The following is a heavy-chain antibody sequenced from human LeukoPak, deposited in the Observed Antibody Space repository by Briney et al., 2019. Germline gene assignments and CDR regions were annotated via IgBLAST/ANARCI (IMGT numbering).Heavy chain of an antibody. CDR2: IYYSGLT. J-gene: IGHJ4*02. Sequence: SETLSLTCTVSGGSPSSGGYYWSWIRQHPGKGLEWIGYIYYSGLTYYNPSLASRVTVSLDTSRNQFSLKLTSVPAADTAVYYCARERTYFGSGSYPDSWGQGTLVTVSS. D-gene: IGHD3-10*01. CDR1: GGSPSSGGYY. V-gene: IGHV4-31*03. CDR3: ARERTYFGSGSYPDS.